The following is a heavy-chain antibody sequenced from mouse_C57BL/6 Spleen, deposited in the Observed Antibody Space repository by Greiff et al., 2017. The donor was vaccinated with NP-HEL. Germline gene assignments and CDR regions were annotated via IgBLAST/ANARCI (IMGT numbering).Heavy chain of an antibody. V-gene: IGHV3-6*01. CDR3: ARKGLTVVAPYAMDY. D-gene: IGHD1-1*01. Sequence: ESGPGLVKPSQSLSLTCSVTGYSITSGYYWNWIRQFPGNKLEWMGYISYDGSNNYNPSLKNRISITRDTSKNQFFLKLNSVTTEDTATYYCARKGLTVVAPYAMDYWGQGTSVTVSS. J-gene: IGHJ4*01. CDR1: GYSITSGYY. CDR2: ISYDGSN.